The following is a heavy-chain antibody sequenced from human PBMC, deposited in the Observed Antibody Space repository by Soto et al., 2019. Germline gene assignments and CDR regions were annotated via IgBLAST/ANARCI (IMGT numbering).Heavy chain of an antibody. Sequence: ASVKVSCKSSGDTITSYGISWVRQAPGQGLEWMGWISAYNGNTNYAQKLQGRVTMTTDTSTSTAYMELRSLRSDDTAVYYCARDSMVRGPSKYNWFDPWGQGTLVTVSS. D-gene: IGHD3-10*01. CDR2: ISAYNGNT. CDR1: GDTITSYG. J-gene: IGHJ5*02. CDR3: ARDSMVRGPSKYNWFDP. V-gene: IGHV1-18*01.